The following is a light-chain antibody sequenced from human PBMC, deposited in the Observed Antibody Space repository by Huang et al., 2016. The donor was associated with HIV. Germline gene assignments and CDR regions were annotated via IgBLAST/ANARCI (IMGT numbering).Light chain of an antibody. Sequence: EVVLTQSPATLTLSPGERATLPFRASQSVSSYLAWYQQKHGQAPRLLIYDASNRATGIPARFSGRGSGTDFTLTISSLEPEDFAVYYCQQRSNWPLTFGPGTKVEIK. J-gene: IGKJ3*01. CDR3: QQRSNWPLT. V-gene: IGKV3-11*01. CDR1: QSVSSY. CDR2: DAS.